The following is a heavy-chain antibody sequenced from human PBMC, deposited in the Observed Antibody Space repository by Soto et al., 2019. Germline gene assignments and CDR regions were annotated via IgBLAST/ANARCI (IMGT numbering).Heavy chain of an antibody. D-gene: IGHD5-18*01. CDR3: ARDVRGYSYGYDAFDI. J-gene: IGHJ3*02. CDR2: ISYSGIT. CDR1: GGSINNFY. V-gene: IGHV4-59*01. Sequence: VHLQESGPGLLKPSETLSLTCPVSGGSINNFYWSWIRQTPGKGLEWMGYISYSGITNYNPSLQSRITISVDTSKNQFSLKLSSVTAADAAVYYCARDVRGYSYGYDAFDIWGQGTLVTVAS.